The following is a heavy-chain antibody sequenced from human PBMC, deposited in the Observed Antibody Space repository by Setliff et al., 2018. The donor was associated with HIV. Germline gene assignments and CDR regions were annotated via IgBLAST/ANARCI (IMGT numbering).Heavy chain of an antibody. CDR3: STSPRGLGVAATGRRYLHH. CDR2: FDPEDGDT. D-gene: IGHD6-19*01. J-gene: IGHJ1*01. CDR1: GYILTELS. Sequence: ASVKVSCKVSGYILTELSRHWVRQAPGKGLEWMGGFDPEDGDTIPAQKFQGRVTMTEATSTDTAYMELRSLRSEDTAVYYCSTSPRGLGVAATGRRYLHHWGQGTLVTV. V-gene: IGHV1-24*01.